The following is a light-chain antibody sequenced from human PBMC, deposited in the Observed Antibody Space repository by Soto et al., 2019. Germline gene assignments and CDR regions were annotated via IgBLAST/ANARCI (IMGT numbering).Light chain of an antibody. J-gene: IGKJ4*01. CDR3: QQYGSSPRLT. CDR1: QSVGNN. V-gene: IGKV3-20*01. Sequence: EVVLTQSPATLSVSPGERATLSCRTSQSVGNNLAWYQQKPGQAPRLLMYGAFIRAPGLPVRFRGTGSGTEFTLTISRLEPEDFAVYYCQQYGSSPRLTFGGGTKVDIK. CDR2: GAF.